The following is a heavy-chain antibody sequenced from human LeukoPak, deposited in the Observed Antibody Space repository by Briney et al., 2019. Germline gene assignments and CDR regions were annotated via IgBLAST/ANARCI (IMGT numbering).Heavy chain of an antibody. Sequence: GGSLRLSCAASGFTFSSYWMSWVRQAPGKGLEWVANIKQDGSEEYYVDSVKGRFTISRDNAKNSLYLQMNSLRAEDTAVYYCASNYYGSGSYPDYWGQGTLVTVSS. D-gene: IGHD3-10*01. CDR1: GFTFSSYW. CDR3: ASNYYGSGSYPDY. J-gene: IGHJ4*02. CDR2: IKQDGSEE. V-gene: IGHV3-7*03.